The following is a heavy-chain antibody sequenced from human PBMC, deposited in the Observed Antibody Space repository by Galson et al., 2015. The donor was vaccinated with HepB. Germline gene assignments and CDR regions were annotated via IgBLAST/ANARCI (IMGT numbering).Heavy chain of an antibody. CDR2: IWYEGSKK. J-gene: IGHJ5*02. Sequence: SLRLSCAASGFTSSSYGMHWVRQAPGKGLEWVAVIWYEGSKKYYADSVKGRFTISRDNSKNTLYLEMNSLRAEDTAVYFCARDQVGYCSSSRCFTGWFDPWGQGTLVTVSS. V-gene: IGHV3-33*01. CDR1: GFTSSSYG. CDR3: ARDQVGYCSSSRCFTGWFDP. D-gene: IGHD2-2*02.